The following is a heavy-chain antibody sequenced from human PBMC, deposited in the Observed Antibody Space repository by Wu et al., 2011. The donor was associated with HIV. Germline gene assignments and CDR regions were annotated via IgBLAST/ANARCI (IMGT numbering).Heavy chain of an antibody. CDR2: FVPDLGKT. Sequence: DQLVQSGAELKRPGSAVKVSCKAPGGTFTSYTFSWVRRAPGQGLEWVGGFVPDLGKTISAQQLQDRVTMTEDTSAETAYLELSRLRSEDTAVYYCATYEIYTTGWFPADYWGQGTLVTVSS. J-gene: IGHJ4*02. CDR3: ATYEIYTTGWFPADY. D-gene: IGHD6-19*01. CDR1: GGTFTSYT. V-gene: IGHV1-24*01.